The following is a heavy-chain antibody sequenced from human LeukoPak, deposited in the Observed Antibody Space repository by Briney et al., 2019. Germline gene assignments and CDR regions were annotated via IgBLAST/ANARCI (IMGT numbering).Heavy chain of an antibody. Sequence: PGGSLRLSCAASGFTFSSYWMTWVRQAPGKGLEWVANINEDGGETYSVDSVKGRFTISRDNAKNSLYLQMNSLRAEDTAVYYCAVTSIAARQSLDPWGQGTLVTVSS. J-gene: IGHJ5*02. CDR2: INEDGGET. V-gene: IGHV3-7*01. CDR3: AVTSIAARQSLDP. CDR1: GFTFSSYW. D-gene: IGHD6-6*01.